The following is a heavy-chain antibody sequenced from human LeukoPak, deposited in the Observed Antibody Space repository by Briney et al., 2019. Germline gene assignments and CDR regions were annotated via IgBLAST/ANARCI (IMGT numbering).Heavy chain of an antibody. J-gene: IGHJ4*02. V-gene: IGHV3-7*01. CDR3: ARARGSSYPFDY. CDR2: IKQDGSQK. Sequence: GGSLRLSCAVSGFTFSRFWMSWVRQAPGKGLEWVANIKQDGSQKSYVDSVKGRFTISRDNAKNSLYLQMNSLRAEDTAVYYCARARGSSYPFDYWGQGTLVTVSS. D-gene: IGHD1-26*01. CDR1: GFTFSRFW.